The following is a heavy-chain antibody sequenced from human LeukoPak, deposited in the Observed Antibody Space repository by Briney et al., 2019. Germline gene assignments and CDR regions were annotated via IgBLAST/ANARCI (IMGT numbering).Heavy chain of an antibody. D-gene: IGHD6-13*01. V-gene: IGHV3-9*01. CDR1: GFTFYDYA. Sequence: GGSLSLSCVASGFTFYDYAMHWVRQAPGKGLEGVSGIGWNSGSIVYADSVKGRFTISRDNAKNSLYLQMNSLRAEDTALYYCAKDLYSSSWYYFDYWGQGTLVTVSS. J-gene: IGHJ4*02. CDR3: AKDLYSSSWYYFDY. CDR2: IGWNSGSI.